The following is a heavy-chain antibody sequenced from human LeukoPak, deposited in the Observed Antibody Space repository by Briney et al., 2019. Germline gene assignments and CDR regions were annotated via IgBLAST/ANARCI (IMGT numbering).Heavy chain of an antibody. CDR3: ARVGCSTSCPNWFDP. CDR2: IYYSGST. D-gene: IGHD2-2*01. Sequence: PSETLSLTCTVSGGSISSGGYYWSWLRQHPGKGLEWIGYIYYSGSTYYNPSLKSRVTISVDTSKNQFSLKLSSVTAADTAVYYCARVGCSTSCPNWFDPWGQGTLVTVSS. V-gene: IGHV4-31*03. CDR1: GGSISSGGYY. J-gene: IGHJ5*02.